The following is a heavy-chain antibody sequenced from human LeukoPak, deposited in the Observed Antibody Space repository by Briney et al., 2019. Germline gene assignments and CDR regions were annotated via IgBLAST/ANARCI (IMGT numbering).Heavy chain of an antibody. V-gene: IGHV3-23*01. Sequence: GGSLRLSCAASGFTFSSYAMSWVRQAPGKGLEWVSAISGSGGSTYYADSVKGRFTISRDNSKNTLYLQMNSLRAEDTAVYYCAKAMTGYYYYYMDVWGKGTTVTVSS. CDR3: AKAMTGYYYYYMDV. J-gene: IGHJ6*03. CDR1: GFTFSSYA. D-gene: IGHD1-14*01. CDR2: ISGSGGST.